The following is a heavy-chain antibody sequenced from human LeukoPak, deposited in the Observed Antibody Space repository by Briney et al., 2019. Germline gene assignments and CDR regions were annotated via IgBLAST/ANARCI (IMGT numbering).Heavy chain of an antibody. CDR3: ARGSTVTTFAFDI. J-gene: IGHJ3*02. CDR2: INPNSGGT. V-gene: IGHV1-2*02. D-gene: IGHD4-17*01. Sequence: ASVKVSCKASGYTFTGYYMHWVRQAPGQGLEWMGWINPNSGGTNYAQKFQGRVTMTRDTSISTAYMELSRLRSDDTAVYYCARGSTVTTFAFDIWGQGTMVTVSS. CDR1: GYTFTGYY.